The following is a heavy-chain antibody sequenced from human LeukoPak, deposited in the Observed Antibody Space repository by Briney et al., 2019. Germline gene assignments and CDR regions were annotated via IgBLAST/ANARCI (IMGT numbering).Heavy chain of an antibody. J-gene: IGHJ5*02. D-gene: IGHD3-9*01. CDR3: ARGMDILTGYWFDP. Sequence: ASVKVSCKASGYIFTSHYMHWVRQAPGQGPEWMGIINPSSGSTSYAQKFQGRVTMTRDTSTTTVYMELSSLRSEDTAVYYCARGMDILTGYWFDPWGQGTLVTVSS. V-gene: IGHV1-46*01. CDR1: GYIFTSHY. CDR2: INPSSGST.